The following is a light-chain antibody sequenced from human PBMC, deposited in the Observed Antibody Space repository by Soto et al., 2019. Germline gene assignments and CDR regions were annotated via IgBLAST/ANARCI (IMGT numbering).Light chain of an antibody. CDR3: QQYNSQWT. V-gene: IGKV1-5*03. J-gene: IGKJ1*01. CDR2: KAS. Sequence: DFQMTQSPSTLSASLGDRVTITCRASQSVSSWLAWYQQKPGQAPKLLIYKASSLENGVTSRFSGSGSGTDFSLTISSLQPEDFATYYCQQYNSQWTFGPGTKVDI. CDR1: QSVSSW.